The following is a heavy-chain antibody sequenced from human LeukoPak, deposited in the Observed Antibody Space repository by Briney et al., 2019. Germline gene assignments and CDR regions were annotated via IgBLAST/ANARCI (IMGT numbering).Heavy chain of an antibody. V-gene: IGHV4-39*07. D-gene: IGHD5-18*01. Sequence: GSLRLSCAASGFTFSSYWMSWVRQAPGKGLEWIGSIYYSGSTYYNPSLKSRVTISVDTSKNQFSLKLSSVTAADTAVYYCARDIRLPRRAFDIWGQGTMVTVSS. CDR2: IYYSGST. J-gene: IGHJ3*02. CDR1: GFTFSSYW. CDR3: ARDIRLPRRAFDI.